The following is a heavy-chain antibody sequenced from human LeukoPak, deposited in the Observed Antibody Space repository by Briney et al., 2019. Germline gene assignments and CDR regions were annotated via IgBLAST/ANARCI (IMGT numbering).Heavy chain of an antibody. CDR3: ARSNYDGNYYYYYMDV. D-gene: IGHD3-22*01. CDR2: INPNSGGT. J-gene: IGHJ6*03. V-gene: IGHV1-2*02. CDR1: GYTFTGYY. Sequence: ASVKVSCKASGYTFTGYYMHWVRQAPGQGLEWMGWINPNSGGTNYAQKFQGRVTMTGDTSISTAYMELSRLRSDDTAVYYCARSNYDGNYYYYYMDVWGKGTTVTVSS.